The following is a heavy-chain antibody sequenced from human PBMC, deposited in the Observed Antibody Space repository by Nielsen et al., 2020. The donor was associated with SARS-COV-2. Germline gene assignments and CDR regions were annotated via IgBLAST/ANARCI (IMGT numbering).Heavy chain of an antibody. CDR2: ISYKDGSYK. CDR1: GFTFSNYG. Sequence: GGSLRLSCAASGFTFSNYGMHWVRQAPGKGLEWVAVISYKDGSYKDYVGSVKGRFSISRDNFENTLYLQMSSLRAEDTGTYYCARGDFDPDYWGQGTQVTVSS. V-gene: IGHV3-30*03. D-gene: IGHD3-9*01. CDR3: ARGDFDPDY. J-gene: IGHJ4*02.